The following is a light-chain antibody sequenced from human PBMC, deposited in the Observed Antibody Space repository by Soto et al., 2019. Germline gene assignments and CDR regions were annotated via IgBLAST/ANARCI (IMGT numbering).Light chain of an antibody. CDR2: AAS. CDR1: QSVNSK. Sequence: EIVMTQSPATLSVCLEERASVSCRASQSVNSKLAWYQQKPGQAPRLLIYAASTRATGIPARFSGSGSGTEFTLTISSLQSEDFAVYYCQQHYDGPAWTCGQGTKWIS. V-gene: IGKV3-15*01. J-gene: IGKJ1*01. CDR3: QQHYDGPAWT.